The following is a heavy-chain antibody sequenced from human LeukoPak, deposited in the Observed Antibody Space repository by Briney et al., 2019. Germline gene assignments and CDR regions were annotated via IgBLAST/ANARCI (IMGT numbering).Heavy chain of an antibody. Sequence: GGSLRLSCAASGFTFSSYAMSWVRQAPGKGLEWVSVIYSGGSTYYADSVKGRFTISRDNSKNTLYLQMNSLRAEDTAVYYCARDSYEVRLDYWGQGTLVTVSS. D-gene: IGHD5-12*01. J-gene: IGHJ4*02. CDR1: GFTFSSYA. V-gene: IGHV3-66*01. CDR3: ARDSYEVRLDY. CDR2: IYSGGST.